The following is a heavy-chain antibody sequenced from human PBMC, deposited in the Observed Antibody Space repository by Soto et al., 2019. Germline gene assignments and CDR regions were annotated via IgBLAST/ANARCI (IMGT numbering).Heavy chain of an antibody. CDR2: ISYDGSNK. V-gene: IGHV3-30-3*01. CDR3: ARDRTYYDFWSGYSYYYYGMDV. D-gene: IGHD3-3*01. Sequence: GGSLRLSCAASGFTFSSYAMHWVRQAPGKGLEWVAVISYDGSNKYYADSVKGRFTISRDNSKNTLYLQMNGLRAEDTAVYYCARDRTYYDFWSGYSYYYYGMDVWGQGTTVTVSS. CDR1: GFTFSSYA. J-gene: IGHJ6*02.